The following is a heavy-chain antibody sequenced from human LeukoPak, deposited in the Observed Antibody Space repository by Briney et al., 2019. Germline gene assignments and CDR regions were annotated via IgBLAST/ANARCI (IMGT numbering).Heavy chain of an antibody. CDR3: ARDLRYSSVPYFDY. J-gene: IGHJ4*02. Sequence: SVKVSCKASGGTFSSYAISWVRQAPGQGLEWMGRIIPIFGTANYAQKFQGRVTITTDESTSIAYMELSSLRSEDTAVYYCARDLRYSSVPYFDYWGQGTLVTVSS. D-gene: IGHD6-19*01. CDR1: GGTFSSYA. CDR2: IIPIFGTA. V-gene: IGHV1-69*05.